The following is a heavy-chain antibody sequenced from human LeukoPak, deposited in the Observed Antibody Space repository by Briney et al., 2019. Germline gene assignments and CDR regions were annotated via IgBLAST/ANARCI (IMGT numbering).Heavy chain of an antibody. V-gene: IGHV3-30*18. Sequence: GGSLRLSCAASGFTFSSYGMHWVRQAPGKGLEWVAIISYDGSNKYYADSVKGRFTISRDNSKNTLYLQMNSLRAEDTAVYYCAKEQSVVVAATPVHDAFDIWGQGTMVTVSS. CDR1: GFTFSSYG. CDR3: AKEQSVVVAATPVHDAFDI. J-gene: IGHJ3*02. D-gene: IGHD2-15*01. CDR2: ISYDGSNK.